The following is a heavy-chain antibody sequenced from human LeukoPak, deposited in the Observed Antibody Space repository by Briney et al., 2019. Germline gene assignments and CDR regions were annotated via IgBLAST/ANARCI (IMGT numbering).Heavy chain of an antibody. V-gene: IGHV4-34*01. CDR1: GGSFSGYY. CDR2: INHSGST. CDR3: ARGSWVRAFDI. D-gene: IGHD1-1*01. J-gene: IGHJ3*02. Sequence: SETLSLTCAVYGGSFSGYYWSWIRQPPGKGLEWIGEINHSGSTNYNPSLKSRVTISVDTSKNQFSLKLSSVTAADTAVYYCARGSWVRAFDIWGQGTMVTVSS.